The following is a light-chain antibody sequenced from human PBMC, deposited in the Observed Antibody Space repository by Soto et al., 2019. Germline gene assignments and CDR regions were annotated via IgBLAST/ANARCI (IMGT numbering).Light chain of an antibody. CDR1: RGISRS. CDR3: QQYSDYWT. V-gene: IGKV1-5*01. Sequence: DILLTQSPSTLSASLGDRVTITCRASRGISRSLAWYQQKPGKAPKFLIYDASTLESGVPFRFSGCGSGAEFTLTISGLQPDDFAIYFCQQYSDYWTFGPGTRVEVK. J-gene: IGKJ1*01. CDR2: DAS.